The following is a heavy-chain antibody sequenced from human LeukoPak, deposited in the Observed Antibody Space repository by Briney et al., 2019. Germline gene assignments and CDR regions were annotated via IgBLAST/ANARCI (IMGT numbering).Heavy chain of an antibody. CDR3: ARFLWFGGPFDP. CDR1: GGSIDSTNW. J-gene: IGHJ5*02. CDR2: ISYSGST. D-gene: IGHD3-10*01. V-gene: IGHV4-59*12. Sequence: SETLSLTCDVSGGSIDSTNWWNWIRQPPGKGLEWIGCISYSGSTNYKSSLKSRVTISVDTSKNQFSLKLSSVTAADTAVYYCARFLWFGGPFDPWGQGTLVTVSS.